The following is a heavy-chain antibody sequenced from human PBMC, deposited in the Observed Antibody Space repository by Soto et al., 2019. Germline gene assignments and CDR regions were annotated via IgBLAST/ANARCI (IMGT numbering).Heavy chain of an antibody. CDR3: ARTRAVWFDP. Sequence: QLQLQESGPGLVKPSETLSLTCTVSGGSVSSSSYYWGWIRQPPGKGLEWIGSIYYSGSTYYNPSLKSRVTISVDTSKNQFSLKLSSVTAADTAVYYCARTRAVWFDPWGQGTLVTVSS. V-gene: IGHV4-39*01. CDR2: IYYSGST. J-gene: IGHJ5*02. CDR1: GGSVSSSSYY. D-gene: IGHD6-19*01.